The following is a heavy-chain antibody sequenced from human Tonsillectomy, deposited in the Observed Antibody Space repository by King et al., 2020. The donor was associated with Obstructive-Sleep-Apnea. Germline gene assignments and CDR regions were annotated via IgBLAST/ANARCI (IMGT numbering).Heavy chain of an antibody. D-gene: IGHD1-26*01. J-gene: IGHJ3*02. CDR2: ISYDGSNK. V-gene: IGHV3-30*18. Sequence: VQLVESGGGVVQPGRSLRLSCAASGFTFSSYGMHWVRQAPGKGLEWVAVISYDGSNKYYADSVKGRFTISRDNSKNTLYLQMNSLRAEDTALYYCAKDHSGSYFDAFDIWGQGTMDPVSS. CDR1: GFTFSSYG. CDR3: AKDHSGSYFDAFDI.